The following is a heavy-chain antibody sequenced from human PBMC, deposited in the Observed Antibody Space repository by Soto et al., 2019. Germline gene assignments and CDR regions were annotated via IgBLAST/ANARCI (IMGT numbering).Heavy chain of an antibody. J-gene: IGHJ4*02. V-gene: IGHV3-23*01. CDR2: ISANDVGT. D-gene: IGHD3-22*01. CDR1: GFTRRNYA. Sequence: PGGSLRLSCDASGFTRRNYAMTWIRQAPGKGLEWVSLISANDVGTYYAESVKTRFTISTDQSRNTGYLQMDSLRAADTAIYYCAKAKNDYYWDNRPPFDYWGQGTLVAVSS. CDR3: AKAKNDYYWDNRPPFDY.